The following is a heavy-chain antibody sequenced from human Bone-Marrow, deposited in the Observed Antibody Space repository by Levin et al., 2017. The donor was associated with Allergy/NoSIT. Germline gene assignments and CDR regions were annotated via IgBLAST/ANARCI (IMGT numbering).Heavy chain of an antibody. CDR2: ISFDGTNK. D-gene: IGHD2/OR15-2a*01. J-gene: IGHJ3*01. CDR3: ARGNRGAFDV. Sequence: GGSLRLSCAVAGFTFSSYTMHWVRQAPGEGLEWVAVISFDGTNKFYGDSVKGRFTISRDNSQDTLYLQMNSLRLEDTALYYCARGNRGAFDVWGQGTMVTVSS. V-gene: IGHV3-30-3*01. CDR1: GFTFSSYT.